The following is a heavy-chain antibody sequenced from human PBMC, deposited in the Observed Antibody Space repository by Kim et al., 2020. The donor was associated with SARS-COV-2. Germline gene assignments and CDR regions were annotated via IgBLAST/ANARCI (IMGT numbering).Heavy chain of an antibody. CDR3: AKENSGYEETVH. V-gene: IGHV3-23*01. J-gene: IGHJ4*02. Sequence: YYADSVKGRFTISRDNSKNTLYLQMNSLRAEDTAVYYCAKENSGYEETVHWGQGTLVTVSS. D-gene: IGHD5-12*01.